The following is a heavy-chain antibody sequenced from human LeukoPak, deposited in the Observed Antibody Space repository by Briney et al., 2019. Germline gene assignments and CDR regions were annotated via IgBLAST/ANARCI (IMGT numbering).Heavy chain of an antibody. D-gene: IGHD3-10*01. J-gene: IGHJ4*02. CDR2: ISGIGVST. CDR3: AKESRYYYGSGSFSSQFDY. CDR1: GFTFSGYA. Sequence: GGSLRLSCAASGFTFSGYAMSWVRQAPGKGLEWVSTISGIGVSTYYADSVKGRFTSSRDNSKNTLYLQMNNLRAEDTAVYYCAKESRYYYGSGSFSSQFDYWGQGNLVTVSS. V-gene: IGHV3-23*01.